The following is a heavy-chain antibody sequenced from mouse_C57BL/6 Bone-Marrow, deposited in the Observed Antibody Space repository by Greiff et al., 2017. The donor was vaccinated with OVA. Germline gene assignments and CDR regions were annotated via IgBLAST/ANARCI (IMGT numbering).Heavy chain of an antibody. CDR3: ARSYYYGSSYDFDD. D-gene: IGHD1-1*01. V-gene: IGHV1-64*01. Sequence: QVQLQQPGAELVKPGASVKLSCKASGYTFTSYWMHWVKQRPGQGLEWIGMIHPNSGSTNYNEKFKSKATLTVDKSSSTAYMQLSSLTSEDSAVYYCARSYYYGSSYDFDDWGTGTTVTVSS. CDR1: GYTFTSYW. CDR2: IHPNSGST. J-gene: IGHJ1*03.